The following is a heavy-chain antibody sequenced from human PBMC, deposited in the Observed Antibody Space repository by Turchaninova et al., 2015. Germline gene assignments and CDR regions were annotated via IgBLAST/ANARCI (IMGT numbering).Heavy chain of an antibody. V-gene: IGHV4-39*01. D-gene: IGHD4-17*01. CDR2: IYYSGST. J-gene: IGHJ4*02. CDR1: GGSISRSSYY. Sequence: QLQLQESGPGLVKPSETLSLPCTVSGGSISRSSYYWGWIRQPPGKGREWIGSIYYSGSTYYNPSLKSRVTISVDTSKNQFSLKLSSVTAADTAVYYCASTHDYGDYIDYWGQGTLVTVSS. CDR3: ASTHDYGDYIDY.